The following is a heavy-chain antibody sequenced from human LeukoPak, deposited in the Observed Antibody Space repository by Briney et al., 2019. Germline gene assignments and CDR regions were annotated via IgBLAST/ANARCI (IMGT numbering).Heavy chain of an antibody. V-gene: IGHV4-34*01. D-gene: IGHD2-15*01. Sequence: SETLSLTCAVYGGSFSGYYWSWIRQPPGKGLEWIGEINHSGSTNYNPSLKSRVTISVDTSKNQFSLKPSSVTAADTAVYYCARVSVAATYYYGMDVWGQGTTVTVSS. CDR1: GGSFSGYY. CDR3: ARVSVAATYYYGMDV. CDR2: INHSGST. J-gene: IGHJ6*02.